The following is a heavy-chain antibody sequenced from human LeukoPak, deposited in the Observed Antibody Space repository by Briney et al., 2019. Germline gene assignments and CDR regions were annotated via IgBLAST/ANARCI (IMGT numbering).Heavy chain of an antibody. CDR3: ARGLGARYYYYGMDV. D-gene: IGHD1-26*01. CDR2: IYYSGST. V-gene: IGHV4-59*01. Sequence: SETLSLTCTVSGGSISSYYWSWIRQPPGKGLEWIGYIYYSGSTNYNPSLKSRVTISVDTSKNQFSLKLSSVTAAETAVYYCARGLGARYYYYGMDVWGQGTTVTVSS. CDR1: GGSISSYY. J-gene: IGHJ6*02.